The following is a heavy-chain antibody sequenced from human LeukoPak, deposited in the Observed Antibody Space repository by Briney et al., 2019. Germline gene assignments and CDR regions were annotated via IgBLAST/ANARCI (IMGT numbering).Heavy chain of an antibody. V-gene: IGHV4-34*08. CDR1: GFTFSSYS. CDR2: INHSGST. CDR3: ASNTMATYPDYYYMDV. Sequence: GSLRLSCAASGFTFSSYSMNWVRQAPGKGPEWIGEINHSGSTNYNPSLKSRVTISVDTSKNQFSLKLSSVTAADTAVYYCASNTMATYPDYYYMDVWGKGTTVTVSS. J-gene: IGHJ6*03. D-gene: IGHD5-24*01.